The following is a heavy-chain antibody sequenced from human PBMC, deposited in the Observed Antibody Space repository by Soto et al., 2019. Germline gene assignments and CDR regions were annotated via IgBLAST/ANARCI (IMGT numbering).Heavy chain of an antibody. CDR3: AKAGLVVVVPTGDY. CDR2: ISASGDST. V-gene: IGHV3-23*01. CDR1: GFTFNSYA. D-gene: IGHD3-22*01. Sequence: PGGSLRLSCAASGFTFNSYAMSWVRQAPGKGLEWVSAISASGDSTYYADAMKGRFTISRDNSKNTLYLQMNSLRAEDTAVYYCAKAGLVVVVPTGDYWGQGTLVTVSS. J-gene: IGHJ4*02.